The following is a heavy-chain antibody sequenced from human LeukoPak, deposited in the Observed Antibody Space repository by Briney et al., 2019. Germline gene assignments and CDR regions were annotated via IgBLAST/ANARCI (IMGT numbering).Heavy chain of an antibody. V-gene: IGHV3-74*01. CDR2: INSDGSST. J-gene: IGHJ5*02. D-gene: IGHD3-10*01. Sequence: PGGSLRLSCAASGFTFSSYWMHWVRHAPGKGLVWVSRINSDGSSTSYADSVKGRFTISRDNAKNTLYLQMNSLRAEDTAVYYCAREYGFGSGSYYPWGQGTLVTVSS. CDR1: GFTFSSYW. CDR3: AREYGFGSGSYYP.